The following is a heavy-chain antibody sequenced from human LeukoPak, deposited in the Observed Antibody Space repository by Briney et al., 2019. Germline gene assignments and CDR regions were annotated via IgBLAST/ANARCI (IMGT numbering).Heavy chain of an antibody. CDR2: ISGSGGST. CDR3: ATYSSSWYYYYYYMDV. V-gene: IGHV3-23*01. CDR1: GFTFSSYA. D-gene: IGHD6-13*01. Sequence: GGSLRLSCAASGFTFSSYAMGWVRQAPGKGLEWVSAISGSGGSTYYADSVKGRFTISRDNSKNTLYLQMNSLRAEDTAVYYCATYSSSWYYYYYYMDVWGKGTTVTVSS. J-gene: IGHJ6*03.